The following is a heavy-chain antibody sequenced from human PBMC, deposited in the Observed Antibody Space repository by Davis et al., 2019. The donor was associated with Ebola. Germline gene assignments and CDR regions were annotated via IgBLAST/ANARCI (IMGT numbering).Heavy chain of an antibody. CDR3: ATLGRFCRGGICYSFDS. D-gene: IGHD2-15*01. CDR1: GGSITSHSYY. Sequence: MPSETLSLTCTVSGGSITSHSYYWALIRQPPGKGLEWIGSIYYSGRTYYNPSLKSRVTMSVDPSKSQFSLSLTSVTAADTAVYYCATLGRFCRGGICYSFDSWGQGTLVTVSS. V-gene: IGHV4-39*01. J-gene: IGHJ4*02. CDR2: IYYSGRT.